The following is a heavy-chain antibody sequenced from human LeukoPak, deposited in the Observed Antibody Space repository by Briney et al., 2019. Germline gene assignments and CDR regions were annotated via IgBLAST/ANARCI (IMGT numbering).Heavy chain of an antibody. CDR2: IIPILDIA. D-gene: IGHD5-12*01. V-gene: IGHV1-69*04. CDR3: ARDREVATIGDLPWFDY. Sequence: VKVSCKTSGGTFSSYAISWVRQAPGQGLEWMGRIIPILDIANYAQKFQGRVTITADKSTSTAYMELSSLRSEDTAVYFCARDREVATIGDLPWFDYWGQGTLVTVSS. J-gene: IGHJ4*02. CDR1: GGTFSSYA.